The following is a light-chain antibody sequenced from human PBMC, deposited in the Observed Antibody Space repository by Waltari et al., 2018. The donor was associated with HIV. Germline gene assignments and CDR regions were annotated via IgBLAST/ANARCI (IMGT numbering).Light chain of an antibody. J-gene: IGKJ1*01. CDR1: QSLSSD. CDR2: DSS. CDR3: QQYNAWPRT. V-gene: IGKV3-15*01. Sequence: EIVMTQSPASLSVSPGERATLSCRASQSLSSDLAWYQHKPGQAPRLLIYDSSTRATGIPVRFSGSGSGTEFTLTISSLQSEDFATYYCQQYNAWPRTIGQGTKVEI.